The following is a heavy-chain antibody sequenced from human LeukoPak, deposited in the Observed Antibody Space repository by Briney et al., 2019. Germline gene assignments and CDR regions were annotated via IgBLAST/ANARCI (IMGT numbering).Heavy chain of an antibody. CDR1: GGSISSYY. D-gene: IGHD1-1*01. V-gene: IGHV4-4*07. CDR2: IYTSGST. Sequence: SETLSLTCTVSGGSISSYYWSWIRQPAGKGLEWIGRIYTSGSTNYNPSLKSRVTMSVDTSKNQFSLKLTSLTAADTALYFCARDSMRIQTGTTPWGQGTLVTVSS. J-gene: IGHJ5*02. CDR3: ARDSMRIQTGTTP.